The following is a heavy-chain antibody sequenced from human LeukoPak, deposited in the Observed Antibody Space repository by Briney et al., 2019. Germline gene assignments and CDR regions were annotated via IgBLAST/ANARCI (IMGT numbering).Heavy chain of an antibody. CDR2: ISPYNGNT. V-gene: IGHV1-18*03. CDR1: GYTFTSYG. CDR3: ARDTGHSSGWYGAFDY. Sequence: ASVKVSCKASGYTFTSYGISWVRQAPGQGLEWMGWISPYNGNTNYEQKFQDRVTMTTDTSASTAYMELSSLRSEDMAVYYCARDTGHSSGWYGAFDYWGQGTLVTVSS. D-gene: IGHD6-19*01. J-gene: IGHJ4*02.